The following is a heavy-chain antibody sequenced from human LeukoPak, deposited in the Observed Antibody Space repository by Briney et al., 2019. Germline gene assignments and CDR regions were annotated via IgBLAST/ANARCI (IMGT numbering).Heavy chain of an antibody. Sequence: PSETLSLTCTVSGGSISSYYWSRIRQPPGKGLEWIGYIYYSGSTNYNPSLKSRVTISVDTSKNQFSLKLSSVTAADTAVYYCARHCNYYGSGSYYYYGMDVWGQGTTVTVSS. D-gene: IGHD3-10*01. V-gene: IGHV4-59*08. CDR2: IYYSGST. CDR1: GGSISSYY. J-gene: IGHJ6*02. CDR3: ARHCNYYGSGSYYYYGMDV.